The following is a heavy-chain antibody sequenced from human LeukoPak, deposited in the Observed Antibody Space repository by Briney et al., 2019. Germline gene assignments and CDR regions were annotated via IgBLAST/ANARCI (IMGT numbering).Heavy chain of an antibody. V-gene: IGHV3-30-3*01. CDR2: VSYDGSNK. CDR3: ARVIVYYDFWGPGDV. CDR1: GFTFSSYV. J-gene: IGHJ6*02. D-gene: IGHD3-3*01. Sequence: GGSLRLSCAASGFTFSSYVMSWVRQAPGKGLEWVAVVSYDGSNKHYADSVKGRFTISRDNSKNTLFLQMNSLRAEDTAVYYCARVIVYYDFWGPGDVWGQGTTVTVSS.